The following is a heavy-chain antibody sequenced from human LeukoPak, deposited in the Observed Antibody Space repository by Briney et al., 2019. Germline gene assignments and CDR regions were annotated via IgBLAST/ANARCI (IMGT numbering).Heavy chain of an antibody. CDR3: ARVDDYGDYDWFDP. CDR1: GYTFTSYA. V-gene: IGHV1-69*13. J-gene: IGHJ5*02. D-gene: IGHD4-17*01. CDR2: IIPIFGTA. Sequence: GASVKVSCKASGYTFTSYAMNWVRQAPGQGLEWMGGIIPIFGTANYAQKFQGRVTITADESTSTAYMELSSLRSEDTAVYYCARVDDYGDYDWFDPWGQGTLVTVSS.